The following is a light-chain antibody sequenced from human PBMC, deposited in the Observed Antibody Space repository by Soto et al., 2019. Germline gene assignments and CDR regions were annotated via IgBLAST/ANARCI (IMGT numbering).Light chain of an antibody. J-gene: IGLJ1*01. Sequence: QSALPQPRSVSGSPGQSVTISCTGTSSDVGGYNYVSWYQQHPGKAPKLMISDVRKRPSGVPDRFSGSKSGNTASLTISGLQAEDEADYYCCSYAGSFLKVFGTGTKVTVL. CDR3: CSYAGSFLKV. CDR1: SSDVGGYNY. CDR2: DVR. V-gene: IGLV2-11*01.